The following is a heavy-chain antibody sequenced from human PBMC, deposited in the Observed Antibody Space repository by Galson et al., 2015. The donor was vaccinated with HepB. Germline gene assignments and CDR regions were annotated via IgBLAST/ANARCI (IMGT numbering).Heavy chain of an antibody. CDR1: GSAFSSYI. D-gene: IGHD3-16*01. J-gene: IGHJ4*02. Sequence: SLRLSCAASGSAFSSYIMNWVRQAPGKGLEWVSSIGTSSSYIYYADSVKGRFTISRDNAKNSLYLQMNSLRAEDTAVYYCARGGGIMITFGGGGDYWGQGTLVTVSS. CDR3: ARGGGIMITFGGGGDY. CDR2: IGTSSSYI. V-gene: IGHV3-21*01.